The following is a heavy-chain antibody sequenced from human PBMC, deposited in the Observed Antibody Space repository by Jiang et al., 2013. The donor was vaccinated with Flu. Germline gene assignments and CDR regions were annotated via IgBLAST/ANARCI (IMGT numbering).Heavy chain of an antibody. Sequence: GAEVKKPGSSVKVSCKASGGTFSSYAISWVRQAPGQGLEWMGGIIPIFGTAKYAQKFQGRVTITADESTSTAHMELSSLRSEDTAVYYCATVDYGEGNGPYYYYYGMDIWGQGTTVTVSS. D-gene: IGHD4-17*01. CDR2: IIPIFGTA. V-gene: IGHV1-69*01. J-gene: IGHJ6*02. CDR1: GGTFSSYA. CDR3: ATVDYGEGNGPYYYYYGMDI.